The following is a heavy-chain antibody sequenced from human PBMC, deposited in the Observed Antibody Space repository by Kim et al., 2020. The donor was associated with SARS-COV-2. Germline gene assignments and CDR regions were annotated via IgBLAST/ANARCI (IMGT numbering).Heavy chain of an antibody. J-gene: IGHJ5*02. CDR1: GFTFSSYA. V-gene: IGHV3-23*03. Sequence: GGSLRLSCAASGFTFSSYAMSWVRQAPGKGLEWVSVIYSGGSSTYYADSVKGRFTISRDNSKNTLYLQMNSLRAEDTAVYYCAKGGGDSSSWYFGWFDPWGQGTLVTVSS. D-gene: IGHD6-13*01. CDR2: IYSGGSST. CDR3: AKGGGDSSSWYFGWFDP.